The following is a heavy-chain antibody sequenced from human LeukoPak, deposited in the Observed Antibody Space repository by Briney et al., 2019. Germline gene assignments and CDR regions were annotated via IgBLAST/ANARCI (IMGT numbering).Heavy chain of an antibody. CDR3: AAMTSVTTGDY. Sequence: GGSLRLSCAASGFTFSSYVMNWVRQAPGKGLEWVAFIPYDGSDKFYADSVKGRFTISRDNSKNTLYLQMNSLRAEDTAVYYCAAMTSVTTGDYWGQGTLVTVSS. J-gene: IGHJ4*02. CDR2: IPYDGSDK. CDR1: GFTFSSYV. V-gene: IGHV3-30*02. D-gene: IGHD4-11*01.